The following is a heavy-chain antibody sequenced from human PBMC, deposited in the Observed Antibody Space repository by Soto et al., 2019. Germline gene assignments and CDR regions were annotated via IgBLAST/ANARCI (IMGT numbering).Heavy chain of an antibody. Sequence: SETLSLTCAVSSGSISRSNWWSWVRQPPGKGLEWIGEIYHSGSTNYNPSLKSRVTISVDKSKNQFSLKLSSVTAADTAVYYCARGVATTVTTGAFDIWGQGTMVTVSS. V-gene: IGHV4-4*02. J-gene: IGHJ3*02. CDR1: SGSISRSNW. CDR3: ARGVATTVTTGAFDI. D-gene: IGHD4-4*01. CDR2: IYHSGST.